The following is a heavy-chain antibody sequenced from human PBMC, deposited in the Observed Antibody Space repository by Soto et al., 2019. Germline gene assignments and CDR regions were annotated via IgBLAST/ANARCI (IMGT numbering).Heavy chain of an antibody. V-gene: IGHV3-48*01. CDR3: SRDDSDWFFN. Sequence: GGSLRLSCAASGFTFSSYSMNWVRQAPGKGLEWVSYISSSSSTIYYADSVKGRFTISRDNSKNTLYLQMNSLRAEDTAVYYCSRDDSDWFFNWGRGNLVTVSS. CDR2: ISSSSSTI. CDR1: GFTFSSYS. J-gene: IGHJ4*02. D-gene: IGHD3-9*01.